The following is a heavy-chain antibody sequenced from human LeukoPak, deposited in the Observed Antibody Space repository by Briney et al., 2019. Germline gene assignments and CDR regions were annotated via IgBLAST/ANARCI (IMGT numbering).Heavy chain of an antibody. CDR2: INPNSGGT. V-gene: IGHV1-2*02. Sequence: ASVKVSCKASGYTFTGYYMHWVRQAPGQGLEWMGWINPNSGGTNYAQMFQGRVTMTRDTSISTAYMELSRLRSDDTAVYYCARDRTRFLEWLLDYYYMDVWGKGTTVTVSS. CDR1: GYTFTGYY. D-gene: IGHD3-3*01. J-gene: IGHJ6*03. CDR3: ARDRTRFLEWLLDYYYMDV.